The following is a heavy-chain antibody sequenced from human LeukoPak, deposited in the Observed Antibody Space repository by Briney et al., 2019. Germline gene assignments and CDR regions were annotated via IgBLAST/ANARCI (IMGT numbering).Heavy chain of an antibody. J-gene: IGHJ4*02. CDR1: GITLSNYG. CDR3: AKRGAVIRVILVGFHKEANYFDS. V-gene: IGHV3-23*01. Sequence: PGGALRLSCAVSGITLSNYGMSWVRQAPGKGLEWVAGISDSGGRTNYADSVKGRFTISRDNPKNTLYLQMNSLRVEDTAVYFCAKRGAVIRVILVGFHKEANYFDSWGQGALVTVSS. D-gene: IGHD3-22*01. CDR2: ISDSGGRT.